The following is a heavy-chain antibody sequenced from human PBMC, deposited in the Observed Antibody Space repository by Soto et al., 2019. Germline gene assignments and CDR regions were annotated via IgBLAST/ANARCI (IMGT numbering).Heavy chain of an antibody. V-gene: IGHV3-23*01. CDR2: LSGSGGSI. D-gene: IGHD6-13*01. CDR1: GFTFSSHA. Sequence: GGSLRLSCTASGFTFSSHAMTWVRQAPGKGLEWVSGLSGSGGSIYYADSVKGRFTISRDNSMNTLYLQMKSLRAEDTAVYYCAKVSSSWYAGFFDLWGQGTPVTVFS. J-gene: IGHJ4*02. CDR3: AKVSSSWYAGFFDL.